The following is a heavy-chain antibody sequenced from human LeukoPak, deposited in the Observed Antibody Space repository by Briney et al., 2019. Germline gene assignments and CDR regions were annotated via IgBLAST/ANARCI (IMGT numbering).Heavy chain of an antibody. V-gene: IGHV4-59*01. CDR2: IYYSGST. CDR1: GGSIRTYY. Sequence: PSETLSLTCNVSGGSIRTYYWSWIRQPPGKGLEWIGYIYYSGSTNYNPSLKSRVTISVDTSKNQFSLKLSSVTAADTAVYYCARVRLEAFDIWGQGTMVTVSS. CDR3: ARVRLEAFDI. J-gene: IGHJ3*02. D-gene: IGHD6-25*01.